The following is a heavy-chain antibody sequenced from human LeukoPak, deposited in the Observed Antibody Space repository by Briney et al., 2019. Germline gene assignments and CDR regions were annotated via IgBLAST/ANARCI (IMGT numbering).Heavy chain of an antibody. D-gene: IGHD1-20*01. V-gene: IGHV4-30-2*01. J-gene: IGHJ5*02. CDR1: GGSISSGGYS. CDR3: ARAGPSYNWNINWFDP. CDR2: IYHSGST. Sequence: PSETLSLTCAVSGGSISSGGYSWSWIRQPPGKGLEWIGYIYHSGSTYYNPSLKSRVTISVDRSKNQFSLKLSSVTAADTAVYYCARAGPSYNWNINWFDPWGQGTLVTVSS.